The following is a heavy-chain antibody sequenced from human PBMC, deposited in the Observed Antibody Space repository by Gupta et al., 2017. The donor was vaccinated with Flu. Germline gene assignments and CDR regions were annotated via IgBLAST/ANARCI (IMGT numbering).Heavy chain of an antibody. CDR2: IYYSGST. Sequence: QLQLQESGSGLVKPSETLSLTCTVSGGSISSSSYYWGWIRQPPGKGLEWIGSIYYSGSTYYNPSLKSRVTISVDTSKNQFSLKLSSVTAADTAVYYCARRVYDFWSGYGDYYYYGMDVWGQGTTVTVSS. CDR1: GGSISSSSYY. CDR3: ARRVYDFWSGYGDYYYYGMDV. D-gene: IGHD3-3*01. V-gene: IGHV4-39*01. J-gene: IGHJ6*02.